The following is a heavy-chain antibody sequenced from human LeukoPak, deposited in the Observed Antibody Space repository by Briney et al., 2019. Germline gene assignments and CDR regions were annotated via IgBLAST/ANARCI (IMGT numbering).Heavy chain of an antibody. CDR1: GYSISSGYY. D-gene: IGHD3-10*01. Sequence: PSETLSLTCTVSGYSISSGYYWGWIRQSPGKGLEWIGSIYHSGSTYYNPSLKSRVTISVDTSKNQFSLKLSSVTAADTAVYYCARVSPITVVRGVTPYFDYWGQGTLVTVSS. CDR2: IYHSGST. J-gene: IGHJ4*02. V-gene: IGHV4-38-2*02. CDR3: ARVSPITVVRGVTPYFDY.